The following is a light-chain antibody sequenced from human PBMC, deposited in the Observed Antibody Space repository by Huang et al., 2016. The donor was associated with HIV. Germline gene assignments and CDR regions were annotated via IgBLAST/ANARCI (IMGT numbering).Light chain of an antibody. CDR2: DAS. V-gene: IGKV1D-13*01. Sequence: ATQLTQSPSSLSASPGDRVTITFRASQGISGALSWYQQKPGKAPKRLFYDASSLASGFPSRFSGSGSETDFTLTISGLQPEDFATYYCQHFKDYPLTFGGGTKVEIK. J-gene: IGKJ4*01. CDR3: QHFKDYPLT. CDR1: QGISGA.